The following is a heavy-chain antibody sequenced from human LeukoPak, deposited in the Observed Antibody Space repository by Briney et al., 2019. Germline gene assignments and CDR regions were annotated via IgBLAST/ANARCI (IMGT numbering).Heavy chain of an antibody. V-gene: IGHV4-59*08. J-gene: IGHJ5*02. D-gene: IGHD2-15*01. CDR2: FYNSGST. CDR1: GGSIILYY. Sequence: SSETLSLTGAVSGGSIILYYWSWLRQPPGKALEWIGYFYNSGSTNYNPSLKSRVTISGDTSKNHFSLRLDSLTAADTAVYYCASPRRIGDWFDPWGQGTLVTVSS. CDR3: ASPRRIGDWFDP.